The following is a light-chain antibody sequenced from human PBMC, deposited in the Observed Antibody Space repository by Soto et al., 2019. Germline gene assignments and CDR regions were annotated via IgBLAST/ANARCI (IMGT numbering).Light chain of an antibody. V-gene: IGKV1-5*03. CDR1: QSVSHW. CDR2: TAS. CDR3: QQYSRYSIT. J-gene: IGKJ4*01. Sequence: DIQMTQSPSTLSASVGDRVTITCRASQSVSHWLAWYQQKPGKAPTVLIYTASTLQSGVPSRFSGSGSGTEFTLTISSLQPDDFATYYCQQYSRYSITFGGGTKVEMK.